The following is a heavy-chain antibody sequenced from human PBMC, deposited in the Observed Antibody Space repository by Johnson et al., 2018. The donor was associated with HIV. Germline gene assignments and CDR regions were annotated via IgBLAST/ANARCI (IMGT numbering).Heavy chain of an antibody. CDR2: ISGSGGST. J-gene: IGHJ3*02. D-gene: IGHD1-26*01. V-gene: IGHV3-23*04. CDR1: GFTFSSYA. CDR3: AKEGGRSRGSNYRDAFDI. Sequence: VQLVESGGGLVQPGGSLRLSCAASGFTFSSYAMSWVRQAPGKGLEWVSAISGSGGSTYYADSVKGRFTISRDNSKNTLCLQLNSLRAEDTAVYYCAKEGGRSRGSNYRDAFDIWGQGTMVTVSS.